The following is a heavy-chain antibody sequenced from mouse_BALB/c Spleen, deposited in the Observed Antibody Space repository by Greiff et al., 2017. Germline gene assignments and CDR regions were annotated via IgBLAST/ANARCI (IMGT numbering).Heavy chain of an antibody. CDR3: ARDYRYDVAWFAY. J-gene: IGHJ3*01. Sequence: VQLQQSGAELVRPGSSVKISCKASGYAFSSYWMNWVKQRPGQGLEWIGQIYPGDGDTNYNGKFKGKATLTADKSSSTAYMQLSSLTSEDSAVYFCARDYRYDVAWFAYWGQGTLVTVSA. V-gene: IGHV1-80*01. D-gene: IGHD2-14*01. CDR2: IYPGDGDT. CDR1: GYAFSSYW.